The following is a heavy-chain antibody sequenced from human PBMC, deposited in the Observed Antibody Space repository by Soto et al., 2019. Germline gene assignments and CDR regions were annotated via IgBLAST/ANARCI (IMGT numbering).Heavy chain of an antibody. CDR3: ARLRASSWYMGGYLDY. CDR1: GFTFSYYY. V-gene: IGHV3-11*06. J-gene: IGHJ4*02. Sequence: GGSLRISCTASGFTFSYYYMSWIRQAPGKGLEWVSYIVSSSAYTNYADSVKGRFTISRDNAKNSLYLELNSLRAEDTAVYYCARLRASSWYMGGYLDYWGQGTLVTVSS. D-gene: IGHD6-13*01. CDR2: IVSSSAYT.